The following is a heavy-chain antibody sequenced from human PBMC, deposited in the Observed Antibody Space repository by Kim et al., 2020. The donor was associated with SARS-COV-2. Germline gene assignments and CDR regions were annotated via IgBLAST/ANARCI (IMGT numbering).Heavy chain of an antibody. CDR2: IYPGDSDT. V-gene: IGHV5-51*01. Sequence: GESLKISCKGSGYSFTSYWIGWVRQMPGKGLEWMGIIYPGDSDTRYSPSFQGQVTISADKSISTAYLQWSSLKASDTAMYYCARSRYYDFWSGYYTHYYYYGMDVWGQGTTVTVSS. D-gene: IGHD3-3*01. CDR1: GYSFTSYW. CDR3: ARSRYYDFWSGYYTHYYYYGMDV. J-gene: IGHJ6*02.